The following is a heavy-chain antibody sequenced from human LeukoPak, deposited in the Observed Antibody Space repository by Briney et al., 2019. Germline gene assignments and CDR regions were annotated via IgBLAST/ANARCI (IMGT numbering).Heavy chain of an antibody. D-gene: IGHD4-17*01. V-gene: IGHV1-69*01. J-gene: IGHJ4*02. CDR2: IIPIFGTA. Sequence: VASVTVSYKASGGTFSSYAISWVRQAPGQGLEWMGGIIPIFGTANYAQKFQGRVTITADESTSTAYMELSSLRSEDTAVYYCAREIGDYGDYLDYWGQGTLVTVSS. CDR1: GGTFSSYA. CDR3: AREIGDYGDYLDY.